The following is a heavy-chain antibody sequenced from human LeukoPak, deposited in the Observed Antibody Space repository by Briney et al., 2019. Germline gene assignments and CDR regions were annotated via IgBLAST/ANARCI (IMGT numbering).Heavy chain of an antibody. CDR2: ISPSGSA. V-gene: IGHV4-61*02. Sequence: SETLSLTCAVSGGSITSGPYYWSWIRHSAGKGLEWIVRISPSGSANYNPSLKSRVTMSLEMSKNQFSLELSSVTAADTAVYYCARDAADYSYDYKGGYYYHDSWGQGTLVTVSS. CDR3: ARDAADYSYDYKGGYYYHDS. D-gene: IGHD5-12*01. J-gene: IGHJ4*02. CDR1: GGSITSGPYY.